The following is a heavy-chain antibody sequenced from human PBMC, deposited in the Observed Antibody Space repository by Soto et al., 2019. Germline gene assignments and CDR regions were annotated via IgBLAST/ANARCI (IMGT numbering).Heavy chain of an antibody. V-gene: IGHV3-23*01. Sequence: GGSLRLSCAVSGFICSSYDMSWVRQAPGKGLAWVSTILVGGSTHYEDSVQGRFTISRDTSKNTVYLHMNSLTAGDTAVYYCAKATATGGGAFEIYGQGTMVTVS. CDR3: AKATATGGGAFEI. CDR1: GFICSSYD. D-gene: IGHD2-8*02. CDR2: ILVGGST. J-gene: IGHJ3*02.